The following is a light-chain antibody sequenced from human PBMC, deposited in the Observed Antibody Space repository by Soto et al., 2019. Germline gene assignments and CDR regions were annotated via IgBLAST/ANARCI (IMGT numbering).Light chain of an antibody. V-gene: IGLV2-14*01. CDR3: TSYTSSSTLEV. Sequence: QSALTQPASVSGSPGQSITISCTGTSSDVGGYNYVSWYQQHPGKAPKLMIYDVSYRPSVVSNRFSGSKSGNTASLTISGLQAEDEADYYCTSYTSSSTLEVFGGGTKLTVL. CDR2: DVS. J-gene: IGLJ2*01. CDR1: SSDVGGYNY.